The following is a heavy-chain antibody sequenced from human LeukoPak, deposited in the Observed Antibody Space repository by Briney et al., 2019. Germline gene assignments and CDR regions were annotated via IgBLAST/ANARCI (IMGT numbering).Heavy chain of an antibody. CDR2: ISYDGSNK. Sequence: QAGGSLRLSCAASGVTFSSYAMHWVRQAPGKGLEWVAVISYDGSNKYYADSVKGRFTISRDNSKNTLYLQMNSLRAEDTAVYYCAREELGYCSSTSCYRGENFDYWGQGTLVTVSS. D-gene: IGHD2-2*02. CDR3: AREELGYCSSTSCYRGENFDY. J-gene: IGHJ4*02. V-gene: IGHV3-30*04. CDR1: GVTFSSYA.